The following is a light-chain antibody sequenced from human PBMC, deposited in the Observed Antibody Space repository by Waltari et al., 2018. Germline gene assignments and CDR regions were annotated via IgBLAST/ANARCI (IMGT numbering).Light chain of an antibody. Sequence: EIVLTQSPGTLSLSPEERATLSCRASQSVHNYLAWYQQKPGQAPRLLIYNALHRATGIPARFSGSGSGTDFTLTISRLQPEDFGVYYCQQRGNWITFGQGTRLEIK. CDR1: QSVHNY. V-gene: IGKV3-11*01. J-gene: IGKJ5*01. CDR2: NAL. CDR3: QQRGNWIT.